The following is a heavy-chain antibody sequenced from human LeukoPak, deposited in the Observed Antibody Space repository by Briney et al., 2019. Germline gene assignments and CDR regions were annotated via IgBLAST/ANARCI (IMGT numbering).Heavy chain of an antibody. CDR2: INPNSGGT. CDR3: ARSMGDWFDP. V-gene: IGHV1-2*02. Sequence: GASVKVSCKASGYTFTDYYMHWVRQAPGQGLEWMGWINPNSGGTHYAQNFQGRITITTDTSITTAYIELSSLTSDDTAVYYCARSMGDWFDPWGQGSLVTVSS. J-gene: IGHJ5*02. D-gene: IGHD5-24*01. CDR1: GYTFTDYY.